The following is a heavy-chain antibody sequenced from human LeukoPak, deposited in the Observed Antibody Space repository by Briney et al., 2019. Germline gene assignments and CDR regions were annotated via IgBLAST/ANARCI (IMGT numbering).Heavy chain of an antibody. CDR2: IAANGNDK. CDR3: GREVFFQFDS. CDR1: GFTFRKYW. Sequence: GGSLRLSCAASGFTFRKYWMAWVRQAPGQGLEWVATIAANGNDKDYEDSLKGRFTISRDNAKNSLSLQIDSLRAEDTALYYCGREVFFQFDSWGQGALVTVSS. J-gene: IGHJ4*02. V-gene: IGHV3-7*03.